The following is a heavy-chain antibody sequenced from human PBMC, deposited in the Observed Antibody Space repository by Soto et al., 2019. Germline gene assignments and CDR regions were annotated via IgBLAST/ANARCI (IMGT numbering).Heavy chain of an antibody. Sequence: EVRLVESGGHLVQPGESLRLSCAASGFSVSVNYMSWVRQAPGKGLEWVSVIYAGGNTYYADSVRGRFTISRDRSTNTLFLQIDALRAEDTAVYFCARVLNRLTPGVHWFDPWGKGTLVTVSS. CDR1: GFSVSVNY. CDR3: ARVLNRLTPGVHWFDP. CDR2: IYAGGNT. D-gene: IGHD7-27*01. J-gene: IGHJ5*02. V-gene: IGHV3-66*01.